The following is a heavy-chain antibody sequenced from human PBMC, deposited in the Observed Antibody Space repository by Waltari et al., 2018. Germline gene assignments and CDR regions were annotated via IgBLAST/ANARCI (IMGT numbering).Heavy chain of an antibody. V-gene: IGHV1-3*01. CDR3: ARGNYATESDY. CDR1: GYTFTSYA. Sequence: QVQLVQSGAEVKKPGASVKVSCTASGYTFTSYAMHWVRQAPGQRLEWMGWINAGNGNTKYSQKFQGRVTITRDTSASTAYMELSSLRSEDTAVYYCARGNYATESDYWGQGTLVTVSS. D-gene: IGHD1-7*01. CDR2: INAGNGNT. J-gene: IGHJ4*02.